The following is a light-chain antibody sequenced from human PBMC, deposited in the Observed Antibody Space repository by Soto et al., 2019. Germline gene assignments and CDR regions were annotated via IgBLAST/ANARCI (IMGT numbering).Light chain of an antibody. J-gene: IGKJ1*01. Sequence: DIVMTQSPDSLALSLGERATINCKSSQSVLYSSNNKNDLAWYQQKPGHPPKLLIYWASTRESGVPDRLSGSGSGTDFTLTISSLQAEDVAVYYCQQYYSTPWTFGQGTKVEIK. CDR1: QSVLYSSNNKND. V-gene: IGKV4-1*01. CDR3: QQYYSTPWT. CDR2: WAS.